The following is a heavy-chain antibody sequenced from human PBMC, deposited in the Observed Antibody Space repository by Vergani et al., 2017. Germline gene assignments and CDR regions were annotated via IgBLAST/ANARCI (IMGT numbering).Heavy chain of an antibody. Sequence: QVQLQQWGPGLLKPSETLSLTCAVYGGSLSGYYWSWIRLAPGKGLELIGEINHSGTINYNPTLKSPFNVSIDTTRDHISLKLRSVSAADTAVYFCARRAERWETLLRDDFDVWGQGTFVTVSP. V-gene: IGHV4-34*01. CDR2: INHSGTI. CDR1: GGSLSGYY. J-gene: IGHJ3*01. CDR3: ARRAERWETLLRDDFDV. D-gene: IGHD1-26*01.